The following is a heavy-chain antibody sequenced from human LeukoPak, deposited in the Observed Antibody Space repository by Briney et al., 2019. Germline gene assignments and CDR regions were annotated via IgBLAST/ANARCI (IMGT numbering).Heavy chain of an antibody. J-gene: IGHJ5*02. CDR1: GGSISSCY. Sequence: SETLSLTCTVSGGSISSCYWSWIRQPPGKGLEWIGYIYYSGSTNYNPSLKSRVTISVDTSKNQFSLKLSSVTAADTAVYYCARVIRYCSGGSCYAPAFDPWGQGTLVTVSS. CDR2: IYYSGST. V-gene: IGHV4-59*01. CDR3: ARVIRYCSGGSCYAPAFDP. D-gene: IGHD2-15*01.